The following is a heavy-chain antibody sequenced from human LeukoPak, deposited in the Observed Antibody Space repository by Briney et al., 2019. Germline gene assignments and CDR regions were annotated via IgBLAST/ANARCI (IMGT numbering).Heavy chain of an antibody. CDR2: IYYSGTT. D-gene: IGHD4-17*01. Sequence: PSQTLSLACTVSGGSISSGGYYWSWIRQHPGKGLEWIAYIYYSGTTYYNPSLKSRVSLSIDTSKNQFSLRLTSVTAADTAVYYCARNREFGEYYFDFWGQGTLVTVSS. J-gene: IGHJ4*02. V-gene: IGHV4-31*03. CDR1: GGSISSGGYY. CDR3: ARNREFGEYYFDF.